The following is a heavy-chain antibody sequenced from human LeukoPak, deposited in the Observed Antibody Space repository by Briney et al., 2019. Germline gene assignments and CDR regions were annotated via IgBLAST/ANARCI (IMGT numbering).Heavy chain of an antibody. CDR1: GGSISNY. J-gene: IGHJ4*02. CDR2: IYYSGST. CDR3: ARVSPITHYGDYSPYYFDY. Sequence: SETLSLTCTVSGGSISNYWSWIRQPPGKGLEWIGYIYYSGSTNYNPSLKSRVTISVDTSKNQFSLKLSSVTAADTAVYYCARVSPITHYGDYSPYYFDYWGQGTLVTVSS. V-gene: IGHV4-59*01. D-gene: IGHD4-17*01.